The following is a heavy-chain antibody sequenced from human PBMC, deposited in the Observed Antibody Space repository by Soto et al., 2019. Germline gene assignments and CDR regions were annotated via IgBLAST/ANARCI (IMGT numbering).Heavy chain of an antibody. CDR1: GGSISSYY. CDR2: IYYSGST. Sequence: PSETLSLTCTVSGGSISSYYWSWIRQPPGKGLEWIGYIYYSGSTNYNPSLKSRVTISVDTSKNQFSLKLSSVTAADTAVYYCASLYSYDYYFDYWGQGTLVTVSS. D-gene: IGHD5-18*01. J-gene: IGHJ4*02. CDR3: ASLYSYDYYFDY. V-gene: IGHV4-59*01.